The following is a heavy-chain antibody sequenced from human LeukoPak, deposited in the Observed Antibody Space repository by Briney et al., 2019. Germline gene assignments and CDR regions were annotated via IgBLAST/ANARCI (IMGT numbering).Heavy chain of an antibody. CDR3: ARRRSDDAFDI. V-gene: IGHV4-39*07. J-gene: IGHJ3*02. Sequence: SETLSLTCTVSGGSISSSSYYWGWIRQPPGKGLEWIGSIYHSGSTYYNPSLKSRVTISVDRSKNQFSLKLSSVTAADTAVYYCARRRSDDAFDIWGQGTMVTVSS. CDR2: IYHSGST. CDR1: GGSISSSSYY.